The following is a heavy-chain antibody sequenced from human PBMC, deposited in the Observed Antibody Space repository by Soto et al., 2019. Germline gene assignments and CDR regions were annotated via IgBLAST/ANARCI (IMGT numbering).Heavy chain of an antibody. D-gene: IGHD2-2*01. V-gene: IGHV3-23*01. Sequence: GGSLRLSCAASGFTFSSYAMSWVRQAPGKGLEWVSAISGSGGSTYYADSVKGRFTISRDNSKNTLYLQMNSLRAEDTAVYYCAKGKPAAMIYYYYGMDVWGQGTTVTVS. CDR3: AKGKPAAMIYYYYGMDV. J-gene: IGHJ6*01. CDR2: ISGSGGST. CDR1: GFTFSSYA.